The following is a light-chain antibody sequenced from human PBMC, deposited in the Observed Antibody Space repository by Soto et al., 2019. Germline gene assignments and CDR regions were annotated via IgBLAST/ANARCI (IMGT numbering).Light chain of an antibody. CDR1: QTISSY. CDR3: QQYGSSGT. Sequence: EIVLTQSPATLSLSPGERATLSCRASQTISSYLAWYRQKPGQAPRLLIYGASNRATGIPDRFSGSGSGTDFTLTISRLEPEDFAVYYCQQYGSSGTFGQGTKVDIK. J-gene: IGKJ1*01. V-gene: IGKV3-20*01. CDR2: GAS.